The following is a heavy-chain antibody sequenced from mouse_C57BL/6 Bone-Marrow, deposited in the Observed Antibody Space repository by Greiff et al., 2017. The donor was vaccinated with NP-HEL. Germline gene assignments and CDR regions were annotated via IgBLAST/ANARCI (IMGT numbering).Heavy chain of an antibody. V-gene: IGHV5-16*01. D-gene: IGHD2-5*01. Sequence: EVKVVESEGGLVQPGSSMKLSCTASGFTFSDYYMAWVRQVPEKGLEWVANINYDGSSTYYLDSLKSRFIISRDNAKNILYLQMSSLKSEDTATYYCARGNSNPYYAMDYWGQGTSVTVSS. CDR2: INYDGSST. J-gene: IGHJ4*01. CDR3: ARGNSNPYYAMDY. CDR1: GFTFSDYY.